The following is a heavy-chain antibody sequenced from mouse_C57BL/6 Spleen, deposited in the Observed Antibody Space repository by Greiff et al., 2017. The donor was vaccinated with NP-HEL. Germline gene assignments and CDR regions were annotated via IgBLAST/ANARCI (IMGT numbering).Heavy chain of an antibody. CDR3: ARDDYDVAY. J-gene: IGHJ3*01. Sequence: EVQLQQSGPVLVKPGASVKMSCKASGYTFTDYYMNWVKQSHGKSLEWIGVINPYNGGTSYNQKFKGKATLTVDKSSSTAYMELNSLTSEDSAVYYCARDDYDVAYWGQGTLVTVSA. D-gene: IGHD2-4*01. CDR1: GYTFTDYY. CDR2: INPYNGGT. V-gene: IGHV1-19*01.